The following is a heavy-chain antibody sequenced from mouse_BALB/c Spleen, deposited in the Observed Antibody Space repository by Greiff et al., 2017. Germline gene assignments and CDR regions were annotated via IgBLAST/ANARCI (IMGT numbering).Heavy chain of an antibody. D-gene: IGHD4-1*01. CDR2: ISNGGGST. CDR1: GFTFSSYT. CDR3: VRRRGLAYWDLVAGMAY. V-gene: IGHV5-12-2*01. J-gene: IGHJ4*01. Sequence: EVMLVASGGGLVQPGGSLKLSCAASGFTFSSYTMSWVRQTPEKRLEWVAYISNGGGSTYYPDTVKGRFTISRDNAKNTLYLQMSSLKSEDTAMYNCVRRRGLAYWDLVAGMAYWGQGTSVTVS.